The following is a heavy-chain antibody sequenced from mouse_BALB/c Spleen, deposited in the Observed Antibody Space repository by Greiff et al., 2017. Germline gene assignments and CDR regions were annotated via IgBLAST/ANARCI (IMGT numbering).Heavy chain of an antibody. CDR3: VRNPREGIIKGAMDY. D-gene: IGHD1-2*01. J-gene: IGHJ4*01. Sequence: EVKLLESGGGLVKPGGSLKLSCAASGFTFSSYAMSWVRQSPEKRLEWVAEISSGGSYTYYPDTVTGRFTITRDNAMNTLYLEMSSLRSEDTAMYYCVRNPREGIIKGAMDYWGQGTTVTVSS. V-gene: IGHV5-9-4*01. CDR1: GFTFSSYA. CDR2: ISSGGSYT.